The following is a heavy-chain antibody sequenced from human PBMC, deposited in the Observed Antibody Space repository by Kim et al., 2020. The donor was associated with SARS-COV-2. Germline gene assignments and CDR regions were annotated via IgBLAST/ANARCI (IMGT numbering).Heavy chain of an antibody. Sequence: GGSLRLSCAASGFTFSGSAMHWVRQASGKGLEWVGRIRSKANSYATAYAASVKGRVTSSIDDSKNTAYLQMNSLKTEDTAVYYCTRPRVLRFLEWLPQPDYYYYIDVWGKGTTVTVSS. J-gene: IGHJ6*03. CDR3: TRPRVLRFLEWLPQPDYYYYIDV. CDR2: IRSKANSYAT. V-gene: IGHV3-73*01. CDR1: GFTFSGSA. D-gene: IGHD3-3*01.